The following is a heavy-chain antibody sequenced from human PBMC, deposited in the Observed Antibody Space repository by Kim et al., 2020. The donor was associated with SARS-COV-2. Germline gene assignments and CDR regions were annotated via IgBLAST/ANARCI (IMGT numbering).Heavy chain of an antibody. V-gene: IGHV4-39*01. CDR2: IYYSGST. D-gene: IGHD1-7*01. CDR3: ARRARGVTGTTLSWDAFDI. J-gene: IGHJ3*02. CDR1: GGSISSSSYY. Sequence: SETLSLTCTVSGGSISSSSYYWGWIRQPPGKGLEWIGSIYYSGSTYYNPSLKSRVTISVDTSKNQFSLKLSSVTAADTAVYYCARRARGVTGTTLSWDAFDIWGQGTMVTVSS.